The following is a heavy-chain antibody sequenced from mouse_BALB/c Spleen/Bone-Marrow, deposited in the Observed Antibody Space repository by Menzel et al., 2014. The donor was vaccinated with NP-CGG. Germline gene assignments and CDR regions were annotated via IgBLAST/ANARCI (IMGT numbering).Heavy chain of an antibody. V-gene: IGHV5-6*01. CDR1: GFTFSSYG. D-gene: IGHD4-1*02. CDR2: INNGGTYT. Sequence: VQLKESGGDLVKPGGSLKLSCAASGFTFSSYGMSWVRQTPDKRLEWVATINNGGTYTYYPDSVKGRFTISRDSAKNTLYLQMSSLKSEDTAMYYCALNWDSAYWGQGTLVTVSA. J-gene: IGHJ3*01. CDR3: ALNWDSAY.